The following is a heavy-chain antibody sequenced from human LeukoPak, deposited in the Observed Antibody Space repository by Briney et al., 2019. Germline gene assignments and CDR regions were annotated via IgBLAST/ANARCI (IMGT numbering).Heavy chain of an antibody. CDR1: GFTFSSYA. V-gene: IGHV3-30-3*01. J-gene: IGHJ1*01. D-gene: IGHD5-18*01. CDR2: ISYDGSNK. Sequence: GRSLRLSCAASGFTFSSYAMHWVRQAPGKGLEWVAVISYDGSNKYYADSVKGRFTISRDNAKNSLYLQMNSLRAEDTAVYYCAMSAYSYPSEYFHHWGQGTLVTVSS. CDR3: AMSAYSYPSEYFHH.